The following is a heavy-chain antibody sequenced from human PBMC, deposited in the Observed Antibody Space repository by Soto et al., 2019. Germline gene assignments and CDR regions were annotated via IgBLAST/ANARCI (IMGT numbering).Heavy chain of an antibody. Sequence: QITLKESGPPLMKPTQTLTLTCAFSGFSLSTSGVGVGWVRQPPGKALEWLALIFSNVDKRYSPSLMSRLTIPKDTSKNQVVLTMTNIDPVDTATYYCSHMRGSWLFGMDVWGQGTTVTVSS. D-gene: IGHD3-22*01. CDR3: SHMRGSWLFGMDV. CDR2: IFSNVDK. J-gene: IGHJ6*02. CDR1: GFSLSTSGVG. V-gene: IGHV2-5*01.